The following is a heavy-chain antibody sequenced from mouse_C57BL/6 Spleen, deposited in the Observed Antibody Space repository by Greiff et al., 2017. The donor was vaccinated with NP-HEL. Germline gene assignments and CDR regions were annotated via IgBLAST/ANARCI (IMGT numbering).Heavy chain of an antibody. Sequence: VQLKESGPGLVKPSQSLSLTCSVTGYSITSGYYWNWIRQFPGNKLEWMGYISYDGSNNYNPSLKNRISITRDTSKNQFFLKLNSVTTEDTATYYCARDRYDYNWYFDVWGTGTTVTVSS. D-gene: IGHD2-4*01. CDR1: GYSITSGYY. CDR3: ARDRYDYNWYFDV. V-gene: IGHV3-6*01. J-gene: IGHJ1*03. CDR2: ISYDGSN.